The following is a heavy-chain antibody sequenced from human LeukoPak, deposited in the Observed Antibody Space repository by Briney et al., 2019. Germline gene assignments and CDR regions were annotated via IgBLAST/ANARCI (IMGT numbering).Heavy chain of an antibody. J-gene: IGHJ4*02. CDR1: GGTFSSYA. V-gene: IGHV1-69*04. CDR2: IIPILGIA. D-gene: IGHD5-18*01. Sequence: SVKVSCKASGGTFSSYAISWVRQAPGQGLERMGRIIPILGIANYAQKFQGRVMITADKSTSTAYMELSSLRSEDTAVYYCARVDTAMVIDYWGQGTLVTVSS. CDR3: ARVDTAMVIDY.